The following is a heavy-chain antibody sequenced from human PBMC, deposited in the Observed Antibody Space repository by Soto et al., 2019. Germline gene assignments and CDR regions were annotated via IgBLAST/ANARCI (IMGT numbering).Heavy chain of an antibody. V-gene: IGHV3-23*01. CDR1: GFIFRNYV. CDR2: IIGSGGST. CDR3: AKSYIVVVPAAAIDY. Sequence: GSLRLSCTASGFIFRNYVMTWVRQAPGKGLEWVSTIIGSGGSTYYADSVKGRFTISRDNSKNTLYLQMNSLRAEDTAVYYCAKSYIVVVPAAAIDYWGQGTLVTVSS. J-gene: IGHJ4*02. D-gene: IGHD2-2*01.